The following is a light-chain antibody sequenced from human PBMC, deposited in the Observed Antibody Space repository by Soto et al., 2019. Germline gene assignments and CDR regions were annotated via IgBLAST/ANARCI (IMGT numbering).Light chain of an antibody. Sequence: QSALTQPASVSGSPGQSITISCTGTNSDVGGYNFVSWYQQHPGKAPKLMIYEVTNRPSGVSNRFSASKSGNTASLTISGLQAEDEADYYCSSYTSSTTLVVFGGGTKLTVL. V-gene: IGLV2-14*01. CDR3: SSYTSSTTLVV. J-gene: IGLJ3*02. CDR1: NSDVGGYNF. CDR2: EVT.